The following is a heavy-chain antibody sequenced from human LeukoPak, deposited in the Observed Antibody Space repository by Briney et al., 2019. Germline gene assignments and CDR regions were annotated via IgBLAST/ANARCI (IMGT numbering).Heavy chain of an antibody. Sequence: GASVKVSCKASGGTFSSYAISWVRQAPGQGLEWMGGIIPIFGTANYAQKFQGRVTITTDESTSTAYMELSSLRSEDTAVYYCARESVVVAATRGYFQHWGQGTLVTVSS. V-gene: IGHV1-69*05. CDR3: ARESVVVAATRGYFQH. J-gene: IGHJ1*01. CDR1: GGTFSSYA. D-gene: IGHD2-15*01. CDR2: IIPIFGTA.